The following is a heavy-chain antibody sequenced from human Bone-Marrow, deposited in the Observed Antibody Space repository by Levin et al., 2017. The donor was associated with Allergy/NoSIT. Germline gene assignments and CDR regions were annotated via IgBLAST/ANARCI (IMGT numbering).Heavy chain of an antibody. V-gene: IGHV5-51*01. CDR2: IYPGDSDT. J-gene: IGHJ4*02. D-gene: IGHD3-10*01. CDR3: ARHDGAGSPDF. CDR1: GYKFTSWW. Sequence: GESLKISCKGSGYKFTSWWIGWVRQKPGKGLEWMGIIYPGDSDTRYSPSFQGQVTISADKSISSSYLQWSSLTASDTAMYYCARHDGAGSPDFWGQGTLVTVSS.